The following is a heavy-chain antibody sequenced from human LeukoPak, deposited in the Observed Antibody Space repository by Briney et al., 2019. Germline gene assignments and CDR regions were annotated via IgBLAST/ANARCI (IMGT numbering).Heavy chain of an antibody. D-gene: IGHD3-16*02. Sequence: GASVKVSCKASGGTFSSYAISWVRQAPGQGLEWMGGIIPIFGTANYAQKFQGRDTITADESTSTAYMELSSLRSEDTAVYYCASALIYDYVWGSYRYFDYWGQGTLVTVSS. CDR2: IIPIFGTA. V-gene: IGHV1-69*13. CDR1: GGTFSSYA. CDR3: ASALIYDYVWGSYRYFDY. J-gene: IGHJ4*02.